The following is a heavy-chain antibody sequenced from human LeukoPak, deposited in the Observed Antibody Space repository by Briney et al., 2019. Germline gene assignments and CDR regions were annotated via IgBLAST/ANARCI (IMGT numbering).Heavy chain of an antibody. Sequence: PSETLSLTCAVFDGSFSDYYWNWIRQPPGEGLEWIGEINHSGSTNYNPSLKSRVTISVDTSKNQFSLKLSSVTAADTAVYYCARSTRYCSGGSCPKYFQHWGQGTLVTVSS. J-gene: IGHJ1*01. V-gene: IGHV4-34*01. D-gene: IGHD2-15*01. CDR1: DGSFSDYY. CDR3: ARSTRYCSGGSCPKYFQH. CDR2: INHSGST.